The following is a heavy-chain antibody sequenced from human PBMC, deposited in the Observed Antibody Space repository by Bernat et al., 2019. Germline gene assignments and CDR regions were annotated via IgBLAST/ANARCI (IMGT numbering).Heavy chain of an antibody. CDR1: GFTFSSYA. J-gene: IGHJ4*02. CDR3: AKSRDDFWSGYTVFDY. CDR2: ISYDGSNK. Sequence: QVQLVESGGGVVQPGRSLRLSCAASGFTFSSYAMHWVRQAPGKGLEWVAVISYDGSNKYYADSVKGRFTISRDNSKNTLYLQMNSLRAEDTAVYYCAKSRDDFWSGYTVFDYWGQGTLVTVSS. V-gene: IGHV3-30-3*02. D-gene: IGHD3-3*01.